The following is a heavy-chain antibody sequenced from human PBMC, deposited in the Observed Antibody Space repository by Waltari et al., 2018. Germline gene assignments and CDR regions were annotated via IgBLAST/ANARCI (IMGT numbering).Heavy chain of an antibody. J-gene: IGHJ5*02. CDR3: ASSGAYDILTAHAKGWFDP. V-gene: IGHV1-69*10. CDR1: GGTFSSYA. CDR2: IIPILGIA. D-gene: IGHD3-9*01. Sequence: QVQLVQSGAEVKKPGSSVKVSCKASGGTFSSYAISWVRQAPGQGLEWMGGIIPILGIANYAQKFQGRVTITADKSTSTAYMELSSLRSEDTAVYYCASSGAYDILTAHAKGWFDPWGQGTLVTVSS.